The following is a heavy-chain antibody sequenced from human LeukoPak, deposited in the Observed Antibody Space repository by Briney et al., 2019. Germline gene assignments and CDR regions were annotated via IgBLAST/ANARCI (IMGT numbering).Heavy chain of an antibody. J-gene: IGHJ4*02. CDR2: IYYSGST. CDR1: GGSISSGDYY. V-gene: IGHV4-30-4*01. D-gene: IGHD4-17*01. Sequence: PSETLSLTCTVSGGSISSGDYYWSWIRQPPGKGLEWIGYIYYSGSTYYNPSLKSRVTISVDTSKNQFSLKLSSVTAADTAVYYCARAGLTYGDFDYWGQGTLVTVSS. CDR3: ARAGLTYGDFDY.